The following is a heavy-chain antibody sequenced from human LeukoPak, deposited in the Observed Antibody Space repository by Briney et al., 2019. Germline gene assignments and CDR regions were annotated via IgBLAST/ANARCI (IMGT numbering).Heavy chain of an antibody. D-gene: IGHD2-2*02. CDR1: GFTFSSYA. Sequence: GRSLRLSCAASGFTFSSYAMHWVRQAPGKGLEWVAVISYDGSNKYYADSVKGRFTISRDNSKNTLYLQMNSLRAEDTAVYYCARRLYCSGASCYTGPDAFDVWGQGTVVTVSS. V-gene: IGHV3-30-3*01. CDR3: ARRLYCSGASCYTGPDAFDV. J-gene: IGHJ3*01. CDR2: ISYDGSNK.